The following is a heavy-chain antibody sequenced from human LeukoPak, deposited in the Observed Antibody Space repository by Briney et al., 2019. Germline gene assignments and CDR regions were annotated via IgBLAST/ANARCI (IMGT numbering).Heavy chain of an antibody. CDR1: GYTFTVYY. D-gene: IGHD1-26*01. V-gene: IGHV1-2*02. CDR3: VRDPSEVGAL. J-gene: IGHJ4*02. CDR2: INPNNGDT. Sequence: ASVKVSCKASGYTFTVYYMHWVRQAPGQGLEWMGWINPNNGDTNYAQKFQGRVTMTSDTSITTAYMELSSLRSDDTAVYYCVRDPSEVGALWGQGALVTVSS.